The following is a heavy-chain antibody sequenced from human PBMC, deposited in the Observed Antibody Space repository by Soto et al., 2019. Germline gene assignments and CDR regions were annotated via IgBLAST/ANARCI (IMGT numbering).Heavy chain of an antibody. J-gene: IGHJ4*02. CDR3: AKDLRGDSHG. CDR2: ISGSGYST. Sequence: VGSLRLSCAASGFTFSTYAMSWVRQAPGKGLEWVSGISGSGYSTYNADSVKGRFTVSRDNSKNTVYLQMNSLRDEDTAVYYCAKDLRGDSHGWGQGTLVTVSS. CDR1: GFTFSTYA. D-gene: IGHD5-18*01. V-gene: IGHV3-23*01.